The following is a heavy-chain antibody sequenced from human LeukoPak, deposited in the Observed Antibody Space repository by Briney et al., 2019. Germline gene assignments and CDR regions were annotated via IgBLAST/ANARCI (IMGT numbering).Heavy chain of an antibody. D-gene: IGHD6-6*01. CDR2: IYTSGST. CDR1: GGSISSYY. J-gene: IGHJ4*02. CDR3: ARGRAARLRYYFDY. V-gene: IGHV4-4*07. Sequence: SETLSLTCTVSGGSISSYYWSWIRQPAGKGLEWIGRIYTSGSTDYNPSLKSRVTMSVDTSKNQFSLKLSSVTAADTAVYYCARGRAARLRYYFDYWGQGTLVTVSS.